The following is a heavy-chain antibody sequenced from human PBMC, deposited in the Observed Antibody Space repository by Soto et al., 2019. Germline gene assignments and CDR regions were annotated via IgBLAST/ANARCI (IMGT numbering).Heavy chain of an antibody. CDR1: GFTFSSYA. D-gene: IGHD3-10*01. Sequence: GGSLRLSCAASGFTFSSYAMHWVRQAPGKGLEWVAVISYDGSNKYCADSVKGRFTISRDNSKNTLYLQMNSLRAEDTAVYYCARWVTMVRGRPYYYYGMDVWGQGTTVTVSS. J-gene: IGHJ6*02. CDR2: ISYDGSNK. V-gene: IGHV3-30-3*01. CDR3: ARWVTMVRGRPYYYYGMDV.